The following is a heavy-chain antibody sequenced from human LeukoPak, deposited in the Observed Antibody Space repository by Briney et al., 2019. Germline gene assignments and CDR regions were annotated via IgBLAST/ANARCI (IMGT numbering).Heavy chain of an antibody. CDR3: ARVTVRSGRIEYYYYYMDA. CDR2: IYTSGST. CDR1: GGSISSGSYY. V-gene: IGHV4-61*02. D-gene: IGHD3-3*01. J-gene: IGHJ6*03. Sequence: SETLSLTCTVSGGSISSGSYYWRWLRQPAGKGLEWIGRIYTSGSTNYNPSLKSRVTISVDTSKNQFSLKLSSVTAADTAVYYCARVTVRSGRIEYYYYYMDAWGKGTTVTVSS.